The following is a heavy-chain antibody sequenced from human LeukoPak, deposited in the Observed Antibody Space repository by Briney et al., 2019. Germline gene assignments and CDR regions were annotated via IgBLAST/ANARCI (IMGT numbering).Heavy chain of an antibody. D-gene: IGHD3-22*01. Sequence: ASVKVSCKASGYTFTGYYMHWVRQAPGQGLGWMGWINPNSGGTNYAQKFQGRVTMTRDTSISTAYMELSRLRSDDTAVYYCARDEGTYYYDSSGYYYNYWGQGTLVTVSS. CDR3: ARDEGTYYYDSSGYYYNY. CDR2: INPNSGGT. J-gene: IGHJ4*02. CDR1: GYTFTGYY. V-gene: IGHV1-2*02.